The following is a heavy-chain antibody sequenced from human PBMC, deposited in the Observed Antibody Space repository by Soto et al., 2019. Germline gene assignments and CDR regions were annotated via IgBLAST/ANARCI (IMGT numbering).Heavy chain of an antibody. CDR2: IYYSGST. Sequence: LSLTCTVSGGSISSGDYYWSWIRQPPGKGLEWIGYIYYSGSTYYNPSLKSRVTISVDTSKNQFSLKLSSVTAADTAVYYCARDVITMISNWFDPWGQGTLVTVSS. D-gene: IGHD3-22*01. CDR1: GGSISSGDYY. V-gene: IGHV4-30-4*01. CDR3: ARDVITMISNWFDP. J-gene: IGHJ5*02.